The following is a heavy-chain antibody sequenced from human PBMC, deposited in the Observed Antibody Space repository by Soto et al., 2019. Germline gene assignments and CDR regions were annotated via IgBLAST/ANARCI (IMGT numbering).Heavy chain of an antibody. CDR3: ARREGGDFDY. V-gene: IGHV4-39*01. D-gene: IGHD2-21*01. CDR1: GGSISNSSYY. Sequence: PSETLSLTCTVSGGSISNSSYYWGWIRQPQGKGLEWIGSIYYSGSTYYNPSLMSRVTISVDTSKNQFSLKLSFVSAADTAVYYCARREGGDFDYWGQGTLVTVSS. CDR2: IYYSGST. J-gene: IGHJ4*02.